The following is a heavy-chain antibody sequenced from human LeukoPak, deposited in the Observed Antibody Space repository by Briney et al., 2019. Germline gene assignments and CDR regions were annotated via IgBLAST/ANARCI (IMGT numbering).Heavy chain of an antibody. J-gene: IGHJ4*02. CDR3: ARERGYCSGSACYGSDY. Sequence: ASVKVSCKASGYTFTTFYIHWVRQAPGQGLEWMGKVNPTSGTSTYAQEFQGRVTMTRDTSTSTVYMELSSLRSDDAAVYFCARERGYCSGSACYGSDYWGQGTLVTVSS. CDR1: GYTFTTFY. D-gene: IGHD2-2*01. CDR2: VNPTSGTS. V-gene: IGHV1-46*01.